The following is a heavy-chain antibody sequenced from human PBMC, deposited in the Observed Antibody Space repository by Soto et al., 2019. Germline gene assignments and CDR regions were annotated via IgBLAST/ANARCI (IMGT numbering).Heavy chain of an antibody. Sequence: GGSLRLSCAASGFTFSGSAMHWVRQASGKGLEWVGRIRSKANSYATAYAASVKGRFTISRDDSRNMAYLQMDSLKTEDTAVYYCTSPSCSGTSCSAFDYWGQGTLVTVSS. CDR3: TSPSCSGTSCSAFDY. J-gene: IGHJ4*02. CDR1: GFTFSGSA. D-gene: IGHD2-2*01. V-gene: IGHV3-73*01. CDR2: IRSKANSYAT.